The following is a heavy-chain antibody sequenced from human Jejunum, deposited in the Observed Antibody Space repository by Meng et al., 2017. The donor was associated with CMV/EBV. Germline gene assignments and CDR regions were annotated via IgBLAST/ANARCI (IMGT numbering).Heavy chain of an antibody. V-gene: IGHV4-39*01. Sequence: VSGGSISSSGYYWGWLRQPPGKGLGWIASSNYSGTTYYNASLKSRVTMSVDTSKNQFSLRLSSVTAADTAVYYCARLIDYSRWFDPWGQGTLVTVSS. D-gene: IGHD4-11*01. CDR3: ARLIDYSRWFDP. CDR2: SNYSGTT. J-gene: IGHJ5*02. CDR1: GGSISSSGYY.